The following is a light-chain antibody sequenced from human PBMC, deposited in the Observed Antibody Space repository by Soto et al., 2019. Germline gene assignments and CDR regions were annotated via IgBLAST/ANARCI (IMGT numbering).Light chain of an antibody. CDR2: GAS. Sequence: EIVLTQSPGTLSLSPEERATLSCRASQSVSNYLAWYQQKPGQAPRLLIYGASSRATGIPDRFSGSGSGTDFTLTISRLEPEDFAVYYCQQYGTFRTFGQGTKVEIK. V-gene: IGKV3-20*01. CDR1: QSVSNY. J-gene: IGKJ1*01. CDR3: QQYGTFRT.